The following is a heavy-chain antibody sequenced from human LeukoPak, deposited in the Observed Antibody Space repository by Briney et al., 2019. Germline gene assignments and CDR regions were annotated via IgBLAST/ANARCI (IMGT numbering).Heavy chain of an antibody. D-gene: IGHD2-15*01. CDR1: GFTFNDYG. CDR2: IYWNGGSI. V-gene: IGHV3-20*04. Sequence: PGGSLRLSCAASGFTFNDYGMSSVRHVPGKGLEWVSGIYWNGGSIGYAASVKGRFTISRDNAKNSLYLQINSLRAEDTALYYCARGYCSGGRCRHFDYGGQGTQVTVS. J-gene: IGHJ4*02. CDR3: ARGYCSGGRCRHFDY.